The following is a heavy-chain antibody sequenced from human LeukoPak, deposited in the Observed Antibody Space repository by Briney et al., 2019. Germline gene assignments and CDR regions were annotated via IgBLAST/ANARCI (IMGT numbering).Heavy chain of an antibody. J-gene: IGHJ4*02. V-gene: IGHV1-18*01. CDR2: ISAYNGNT. Sequence: ASVKVSCKASGYTFTSYGISWVRQAPGQGLEWMGWISAYNGNTNYAQKLQGRVTMTTDTSTSTAYMELRSLRSDDTAVYYCARDTTNSLGELSSFDYWGQGTLVTVSS. CDR1: GYTFTSYG. D-gene: IGHD3-16*02. CDR3: ARDTTNSLGELSSFDY.